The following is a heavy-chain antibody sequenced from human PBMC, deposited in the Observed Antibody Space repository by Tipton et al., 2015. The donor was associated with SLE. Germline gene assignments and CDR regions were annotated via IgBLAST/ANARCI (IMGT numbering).Heavy chain of an antibody. V-gene: IGHV4-38-2*02. CDR3: ARDIQQLGAFDY. CDR2: IYHSGST. D-gene: IGHD6-13*01. CDR1: GYSISSGYY. J-gene: IGHJ4*02. Sequence: TLSLTCAVSGYSISSGYYWGWIRQPPGKGLEWIGSIYHSGSTYYNPSLKSRVTISVDTSKNQFSLKLSSVTAADTAVYYCARDIQQLGAFDYWGQGTLVTASS.